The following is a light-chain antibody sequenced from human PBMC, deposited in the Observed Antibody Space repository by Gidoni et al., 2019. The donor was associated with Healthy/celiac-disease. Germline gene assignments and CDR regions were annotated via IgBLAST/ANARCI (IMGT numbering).Light chain of an antibody. Sequence: EIVLTQSPGTLSLSPWERATLSCRASQSVSSSYLAWYQQKPGQAPRLLIYGASSRDTGIPDRFSGSGSGTDFTLTISRLEPEDFAVYYCQQYGSSPWTVGKGTKVEIK. CDR3: QQYGSSPWT. CDR2: GAS. J-gene: IGKJ1*01. V-gene: IGKV3-20*01. CDR1: QSVSSSY.